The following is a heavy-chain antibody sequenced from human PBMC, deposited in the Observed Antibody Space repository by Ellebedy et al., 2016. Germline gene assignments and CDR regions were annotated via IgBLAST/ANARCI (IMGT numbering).Heavy chain of an antibody. V-gene: IGHV1-24*01. CDR3: ATGYISGGIRHYFDY. CDR2: FDPEDGET. CDR1: GYTLTELS. J-gene: IGHJ4*02. Sequence: ASVKVSXKVSGYTLTELSMHWVRQAPGKGLEWMGGFDPEDGETIYAQKFQGRVTMTEDTSTDTAYMELSSLRSEDTAVYYCATGYISGGIRHYFDYWGQGTLVTVSS. D-gene: IGHD2-15*01.